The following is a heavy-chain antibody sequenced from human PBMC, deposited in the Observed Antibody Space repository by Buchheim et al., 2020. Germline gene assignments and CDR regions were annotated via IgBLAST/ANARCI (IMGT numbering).Heavy chain of an antibody. Sequence: QVQLVQSGAEVKKPGSSVKVSCKASGGTFSSYTISWVRQAPGQGLEWMGRIIPILGIANYAQKFPGRVTITADKSTSTAYMELSSLRSEDTAVYYCATSACPVFVPAARNANRNYGMDVWGQGTT. CDR1: GGTFSSYT. V-gene: IGHV1-69*02. CDR2: IIPILGIA. CDR3: ATSACPVFVPAARNANRNYGMDV. D-gene: IGHD2-2*01. J-gene: IGHJ6*02.